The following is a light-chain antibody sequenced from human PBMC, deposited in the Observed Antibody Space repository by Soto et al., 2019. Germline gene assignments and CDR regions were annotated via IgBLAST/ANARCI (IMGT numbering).Light chain of an antibody. Sequence: EIVLTQSPGTLSLSPGERGTLSCRASQSVSSTYLACYQQKPGQAPRLLIYGASSRATGIPDRFSGSGSGTDFTLTISRLEPEDFAVYYCQQYGSSPWTFGQGTKVDIK. CDR2: GAS. V-gene: IGKV3-20*01. CDR1: QSVSSTY. J-gene: IGKJ1*01. CDR3: QQYGSSPWT.